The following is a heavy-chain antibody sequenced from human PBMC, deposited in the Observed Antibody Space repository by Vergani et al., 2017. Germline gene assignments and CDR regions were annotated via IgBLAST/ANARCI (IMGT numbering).Heavy chain of an antibody. Sequence: EVQLVESGGGLVQPGGSLRLSCAASGFTFSSYWMHWVRQAPGKGPVWVSRINSDGSSTSYADSVKGRFTISRDNAKNTLYLQMNSLRAEDTAVYYCARDLMHSSGWGWYFDLWGRGTLVTVSS. CDR1: GFTFSSYW. D-gene: IGHD6-19*01. V-gene: IGHV3-74*01. CDR2: INSDGSST. J-gene: IGHJ2*01. CDR3: ARDLMHSSGWGWYFDL.